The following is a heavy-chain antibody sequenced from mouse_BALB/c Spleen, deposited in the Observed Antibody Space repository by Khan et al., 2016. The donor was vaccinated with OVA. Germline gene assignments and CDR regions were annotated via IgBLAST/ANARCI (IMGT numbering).Heavy chain of an antibody. V-gene: IGHV1S29*02. CDR3: AGSGCGSYAY. CDR2: IFPNNGDS. J-gene: IGHJ3*01. CDR1: GYTITDYN. Sequence: EVQLQESGPELVKPGASVKISCKASGYTITDYNMDWVKQSHGKSLEWIGYIFPNNGDSGYNQKFKTKATLTVDHSSSTAYMDLRSLTSEDSAVYYGAGSGCGSYAYWGQGTLVTVSA. D-gene: IGHD1-2*01.